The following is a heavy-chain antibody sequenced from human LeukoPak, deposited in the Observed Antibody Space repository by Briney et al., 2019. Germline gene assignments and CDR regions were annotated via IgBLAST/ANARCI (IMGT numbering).Heavy chain of an antibody. CDR2: ISYDGSNK. J-gene: IGHJ4*02. D-gene: IGHD6-13*01. Sequence: GGSLRLSCAASGFTFSSYAMHWARQAPGKGLEWVAVISYDGSNKYYADSVKGRFTISRDNSKNTLYLQMNSLRAEDTAVYYCAKSVAAAGTDYWGQGTLVTVSS. CDR3: AKSVAAAGTDY. V-gene: IGHV3-30*18. CDR1: GFTFSSYA.